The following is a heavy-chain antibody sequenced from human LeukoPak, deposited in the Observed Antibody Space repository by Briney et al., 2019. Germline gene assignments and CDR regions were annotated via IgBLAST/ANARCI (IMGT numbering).Heavy chain of an antibody. V-gene: IGHV5-10-1*01. CDR3: ARQDVVRGWYGGDY. CDR2: IDPSDSYT. D-gene: IGHD6-19*01. Sequence: KSGESLKICCKGSGYSFTSYWISWVRQMPGKGLEWMGRIDPSDSYTNYSPSFQGHVTISADKSISTAYLQWSSLKASDTAMYYCARQDVVRGWYGGDYWGQGTLVTVSS. J-gene: IGHJ4*02. CDR1: GYSFTSYW.